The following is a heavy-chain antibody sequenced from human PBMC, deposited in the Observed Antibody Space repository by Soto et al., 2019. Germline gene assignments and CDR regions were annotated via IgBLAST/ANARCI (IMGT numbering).Heavy chain of an antibody. CDR2: IYHSGST. Sequence: SETLSLTCAVSGGSISSGGYSWSWIRQPPGKGLEWIGYIYHSGSTYYNPSLKSRVTISVDRSKNQFSLKLSSVTAADTAVYYCARDVSNWFDPWGQGTLVTVSS. CDR3: ARDVSNWFDP. V-gene: IGHV4-30-2*01. CDR1: GGSISSGGYS. J-gene: IGHJ5*02.